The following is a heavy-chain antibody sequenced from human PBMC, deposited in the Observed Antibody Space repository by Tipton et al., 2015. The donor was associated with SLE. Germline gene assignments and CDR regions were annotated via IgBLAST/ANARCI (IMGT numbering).Heavy chain of an antibody. V-gene: IGHV4-30-4*01. CDR1: GGSIGSGDYY. CDR3: ARVEERYYYDSSGYYLGAFDI. CDR2: IYYSGST. J-gene: IGHJ3*02. D-gene: IGHD3-22*01. Sequence: TLSLTCTVSGGSIGSGDYYWSWIRQPPGKGLEWFGYIYYSGSTYYNPSLKSRVTISVDTSKNQFSLKLSSVTAADTAVYYCARVEERYYYDSSGYYLGAFDIWGQGTMVTVSS.